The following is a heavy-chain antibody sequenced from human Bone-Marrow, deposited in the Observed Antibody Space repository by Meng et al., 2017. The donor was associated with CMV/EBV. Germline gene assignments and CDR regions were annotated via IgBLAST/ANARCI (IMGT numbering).Heavy chain of an antibody. D-gene: IGHD3-10*01. Sequence: GESLKISCAASGFTFSSYGMHWVRQAPGKGLEWVAVIWYDGSNKYYADPVKGRVTISRDNSKNTLYLQMNSLRAEDTAVYYCAKDFNTGGWFGELSPSYYYGMDVWGQGTTVTVSS. CDR2: IWYDGSNK. CDR3: AKDFNTGGWFGELSPSYYYGMDV. V-gene: IGHV3-33*06. CDR1: GFTFSSYG. J-gene: IGHJ6*02.